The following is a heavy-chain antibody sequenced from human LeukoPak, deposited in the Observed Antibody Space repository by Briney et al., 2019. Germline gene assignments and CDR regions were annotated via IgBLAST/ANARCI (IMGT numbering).Heavy chain of an antibody. V-gene: IGHV1-2*06. Sequence: ASVKVSCKASGYTFTGYYMDWVRQAPGQGLEWMGRINPNSGGTNYAQKFHGRVTMTRDTSISTAYMELSRLRSDDTAVYYCARDSGSLDAFDIWGQGTMVTVSS. CDR1: GYTFTGYY. D-gene: IGHD1-26*01. CDR3: ARDSGSLDAFDI. J-gene: IGHJ3*02. CDR2: INPNSGGT.